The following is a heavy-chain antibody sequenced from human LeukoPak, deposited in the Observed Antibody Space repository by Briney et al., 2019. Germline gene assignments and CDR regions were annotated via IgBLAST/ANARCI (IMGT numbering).Heavy chain of an antibody. CDR1: GFTFSSYG. Sequence: GGSLRLSCAASGFTFSSYGMHWVRQAPAKGLEWVTFISYDGSNKYYADFVKGRFAISRDNSKDTLYLQMNSLRAEDTAVYYCARVNIVAQFGQWPVSYYGLDVWGQGTTVTVSS. CDR2: ISYDGSNK. CDR3: ARVNIVAQFGQWPVSYYGLDV. D-gene: IGHD5-12*01. J-gene: IGHJ6*02. V-gene: IGHV3-30*03.